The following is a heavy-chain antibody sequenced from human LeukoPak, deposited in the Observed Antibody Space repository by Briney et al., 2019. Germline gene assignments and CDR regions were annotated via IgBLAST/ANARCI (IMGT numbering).Heavy chain of an antibody. V-gene: IGHV4-38-2*02. D-gene: IGHD3-22*01. Sequence: SETLSLTCTVSGSSISNYYYWDWIRQPPGKGLEWIGTLFHSGGTDYNPSLQSRVTISIDTSRTQFSLKLSSLRSEDTAVYYCARDLRRDYYDSSVLGYWGQGTLVTVSS. CDR1: GSSISNYYY. J-gene: IGHJ4*02. CDR3: ARDLRRDYYDSSVLGY. CDR2: LFHSGGT.